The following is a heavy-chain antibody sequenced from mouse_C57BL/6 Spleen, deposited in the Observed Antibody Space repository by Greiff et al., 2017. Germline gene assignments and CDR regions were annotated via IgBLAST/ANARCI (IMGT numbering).Heavy chain of an antibody. V-gene: IGHV1-42*01. J-gene: IGHJ3*01. D-gene: IGHD3-2*02. CDR2: INPSTGGT. Sequence: VQLQQSGPELVKPGASVKISCKASGYSFTGYYMNWVKQSPEKSLEWIGEINPSTGGTTYNQKFKAKATLTVEKSSSTAYMQLKSLTSEDSAVYYCAEGAAQGPWFAYWGQGTLVTVSA. CDR1: GYSFTGYY. CDR3: AEGAAQGPWFAY.